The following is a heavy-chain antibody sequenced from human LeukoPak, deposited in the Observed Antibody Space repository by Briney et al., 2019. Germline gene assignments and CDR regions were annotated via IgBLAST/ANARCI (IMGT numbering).Heavy chain of an antibody. Sequence: PSETLSLTCTVSGGSMTSGNYYWSWIRLHPGKGLEWIGYIHYGGSAFYNPSLKGRVTISVDTSKDQFSLELSSVTAADTAVYYCARDDSYYYGTSGSSNGLDIWGQGTTVTVSS. V-gene: IGHV4-31*03. CDR1: GGSMTSGNYY. J-gene: IGHJ3*02. CDR2: IHYGGSA. CDR3: ARDDSYYYGTSGSSNGLDI. D-gene: IGHD3-22*01.